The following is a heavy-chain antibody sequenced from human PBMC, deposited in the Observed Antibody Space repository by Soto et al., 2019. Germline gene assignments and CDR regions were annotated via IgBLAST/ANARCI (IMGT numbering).Heavy chain of an antibody. CDR3: ASSSLYGMDV. Sequence: SETLSLTCTVSGGSISSYYWSWIRQPAGKGLEWIGRIYTSGSTNYNPSLKSRVTMSVDTSKNQFSLKVGSVTAADTAVYYCASSSLYGMDVWGQGTTVTVSS. J-gene: IGHJ6*02. CDR1: GGSISSYY. V-gene: IGHV4-4*07. CDR2: IYTSGST.